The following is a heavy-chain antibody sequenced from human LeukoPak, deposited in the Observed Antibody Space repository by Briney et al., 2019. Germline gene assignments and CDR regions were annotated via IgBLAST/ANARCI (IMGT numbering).Heavy chain of an antibody. J-gene: IGHJ1*01. CDR2: IDTKTGNP. CDR1: GYTFSSCA. Sequence: ASVKVSCKASGYTFSSCAINWVRQAPGQGLEYMGWIDTKTGNPTYAQGLTGRVVFSFDTSVSTAYLQISSLKSEDTAVYYCAVHPSDSSGYFSYWGQGALVPVSS. V-gene: IGHV7-4-1*02. CDR3: AVHPSDSSGYFSY. D-gene: IGHD3-22*01.